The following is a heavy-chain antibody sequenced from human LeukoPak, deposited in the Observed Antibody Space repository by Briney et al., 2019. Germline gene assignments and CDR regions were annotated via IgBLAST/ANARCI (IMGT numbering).Heavy chain of an antibody. D-gene: IGHD6-19*01. CDR2: IYTSGST. Sequence: SETLSLTCTVSDGSISSGSYYWSWVRQPAGKGLEWIGRIYTSGSTNYNPSLKSRVTISVDTSKNQFSLKLSSVTAADTAVYYCARDSSGWYSYYYYMDVWGKGTTVTVSS. CDR3: ARDSSGWYSYYYYMDV. V-gene: IGHV4-61*02. CDR1: DGSISSGSYY. J-gene: IGHJ6*03.